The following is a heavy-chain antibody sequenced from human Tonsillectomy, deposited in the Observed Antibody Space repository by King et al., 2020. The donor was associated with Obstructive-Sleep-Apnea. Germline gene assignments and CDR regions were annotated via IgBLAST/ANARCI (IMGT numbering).Heavy chain of an antibody. J-gene: IGHJ4*02. Sequence: VQLVESGGGVVQPGGSLRLSCAASGFIFGGYGMHWVRQAPGKGLEWVAFIRFDGSNTDYADSVTGRFTISRDNPKNTLYLQMNSLRPEDTAVFYCAKGGEYGGHYWGQGTLVTVSS. CDR1: GFIFGGYG. CDR3: AKGGEYGGHY. D-gene: IGHD4-23*01. CDR2: IRFDGSNT. V-gene: IGHV3-30*02.